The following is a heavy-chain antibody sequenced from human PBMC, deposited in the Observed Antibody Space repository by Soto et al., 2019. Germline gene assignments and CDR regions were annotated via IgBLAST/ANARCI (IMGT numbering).Heavy chain of an antibody. V-gene: IGHV3-23*01. J-gene: IGHJ4*02. CDR1: GFTFSSYA. CDR3: AKDLQYSSSWYVDY. CDR2: ISGSGGST. D-gene: IGHD6-13*01. Sequence: GGSLRLSCAASGFTFSSYAMSWVRQAPGKGLEWVSAISGSGGSTYYADSVKGRFTISRDNSKNTLYLQMNSLRAEDTAVYYCAKDLQYSSSWYVDYWGQGTLVTVSS.